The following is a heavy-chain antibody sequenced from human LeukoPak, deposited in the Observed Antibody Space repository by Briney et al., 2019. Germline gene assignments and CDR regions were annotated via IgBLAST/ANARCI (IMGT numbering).Heavy chain of an antibody. CDR1: GGSISSGDYY. D-gene: IGHD2-2*01. V-gene: IGHV4-30-4*01. CDR3: AREGIVVVPAPERLEVDP. J-gene: IGHJ5*02. CDR2: IYYSGST. Sequence: SETLSLTCTVSGGSISSGDYYWSWIRQPPGKGLEWIGYIYYSGSTYYNPSLKSRVTISVDTSKNQFSLKLSSVTAADTAVYYCAREGIVVVPAPERLEVDPWGQGTLVTVSS.